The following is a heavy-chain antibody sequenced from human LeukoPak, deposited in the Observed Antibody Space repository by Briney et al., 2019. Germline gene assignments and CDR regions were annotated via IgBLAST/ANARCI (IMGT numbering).Heavy chain of an antibody. CDR1: GYSFTAYY. Sequence: ASVKVSCTASGYSFTAYYIHWVRQAPGQGLEWMGWIYPNSGGTNYARKFRGRVTLTRDTSISTAYMELSRLRSDDTAVYYCARDWSVGIRDDYWGQGTLVTVSS. V-gene: IGHV1-2*02. D-gene: IGHD3-3*01. CDR2: IYPNSGGT. J-gene: IGHJ4*02. CDR3: ARDWSVGIRDDY.